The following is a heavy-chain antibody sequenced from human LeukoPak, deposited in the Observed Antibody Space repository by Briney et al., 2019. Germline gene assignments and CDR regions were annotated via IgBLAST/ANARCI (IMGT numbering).Heavy chain of an antibody. CDR3: ARHGRIAAARHQPFDQ. J-gene: IGHJ4*02. D-gene: IGHD6-13*01. CDR2: IFHSGST. Sequence: PSETLSLTCTVSGYSTSSGYYWGWIRQPPGKGLEWIGTIFHSGSTFYNPSLKSRVAISIDTSKNQFSLKLTSVTAADTAIFYCARHGRIAAARHQPFDQWGQGSLVTVSS. V-gene: IGHV4-38-2*02. CDR1: GYSTSSGYY.